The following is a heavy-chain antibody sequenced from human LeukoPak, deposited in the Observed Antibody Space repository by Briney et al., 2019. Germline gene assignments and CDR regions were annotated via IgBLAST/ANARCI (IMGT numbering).Heavy chain of an antibody. CDR2: ILPDDSDT. J-gene: IGHJ4*02. V-gene: IGHV5-51*01. CDR1: GYNFANDW. D-gene: IGHD5-24*01. CDR3: ARQESEMTTPANRYFDL. Sequence: GESLKISCKGSGYNFANDWIGWVRQMPGKGLEWMGIILPDDSDTIYSPSFQGQVTISADKSINTAYLQWSSLKASDSAIYYCARQESEMTTPANRYFDLWGQGTLITVSS.